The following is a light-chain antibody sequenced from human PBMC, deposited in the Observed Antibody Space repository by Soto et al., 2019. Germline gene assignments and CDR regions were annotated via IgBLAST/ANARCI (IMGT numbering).Light chain of an antibody. CDR1: QSISSW. V-gene: IGKV1-33*01. CDR2: DAS. Sequence: DIQMTQSPSTLSASVGDRVTITCRASQSISSWLAWYQQKPGKVPKVLIYDASNLETGVPSRFSGSGSGTDFAFTISSLQPEDIATYYCQQYDSLPLTFGGGTKVHI. CDR3: QQYDSLPLT. J-gene: IGKJ4*01.